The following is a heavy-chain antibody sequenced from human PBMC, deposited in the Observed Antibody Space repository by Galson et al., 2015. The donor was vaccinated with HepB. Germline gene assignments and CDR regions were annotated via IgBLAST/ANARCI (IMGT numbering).Heavy chain of an antibody. J-gene: IGHJ4*02. CDR2: ISWDGGST. CDR1: GFTFDDYT. V-gene: IGHV3-43*01. Sequence: SLRLSCAASGFTFDDYTMHWVRQAPGKGLEWVSLISWDGGSTYYADSVKGRFTISRDNSKNSLYLQMNSLRTEDTALYYCAKSRSAGVEGSFDYWGQGTLVTVSS. CDR3: AKSRSAGVEGSFDY. D-gene: IGHD3-3*01.